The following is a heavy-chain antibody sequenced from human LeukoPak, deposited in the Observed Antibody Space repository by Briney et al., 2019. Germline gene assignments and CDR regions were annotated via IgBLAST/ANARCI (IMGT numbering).Heavy chain of an antibody. V-gene: IGHV4-31*03. D-gene: IGHD5-24*01. CDR2: IYYSGST. J-gene: IGHJ2*01. CDR1: GGSISSGGYY. CDR3: ARDCRDGYSFSHLKERYFDL. Sequence: SETLSLTCTASGGSISSGGYYWSWIRQHPGKGLEWIGYIYYSGSTYYNPSLKSRVTISVDTSKNQFSLKLSSVTAADTAVYYCARDCRDGYSFSHLKERYFDLWGRGTLVTVSS.